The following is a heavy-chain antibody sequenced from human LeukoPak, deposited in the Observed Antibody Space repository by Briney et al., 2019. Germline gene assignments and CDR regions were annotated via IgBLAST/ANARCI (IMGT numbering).Heavy chain of an antibody. CDR2: FYYSRDT. Sequence: SETLSLTCTVSGGSMRGFYWSWIRQPPGKGLEWIGYFYYSRDTNYNPALKSRVTISVDTSKNQFSLEVNSLTAADTAVYYCARWNYNILTGYRYFDYWGQGTLVTVSS. CDR3: ARWNYNILTGYRYFDY. CDR1: GGSMRGFY. J-gene: IGHJ4*02. D-gene: IGHD3-9*01. V-gene: IGHV4-59*01.